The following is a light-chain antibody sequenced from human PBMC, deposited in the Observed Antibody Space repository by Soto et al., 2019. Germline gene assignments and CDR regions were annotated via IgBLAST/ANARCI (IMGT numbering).Light chain of an antibody. CDR2: DAF. CDR3: QHLSA. V-gene: IGKV3-20*01. J-gene: IGKJ1*01. Sequence: EIVLTQSPGTLSLSPGERASLSCRASQSLSSSHLIWYQQKPGQAPRLLIYDAFSRATGIPDRFSGGGSGTDFTLTISRLEPEDFAVYYCQHLSAFGQGTKVEIK. CDR1: QSLSSSH.